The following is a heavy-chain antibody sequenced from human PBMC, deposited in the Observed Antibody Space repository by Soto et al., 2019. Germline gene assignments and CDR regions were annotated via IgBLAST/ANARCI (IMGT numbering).Heavy chain of an antibody. D-gene: IGHD3-3*01. J-gene: IGHJ4*02. V-gene: IGHV1-69*06. CDR2: IIPLFDSA. CDR1: GHTFSNQA. Sequence: SVKVSCKTSGHTFSNQAISCVRQAPGQGLEWMGGIIPLFDSASYAQRSHDRVTITADKFTNTVYMELRSLTSEDTAVYYCAASTFQSGVSGYFHLDHWGQGTLVTVSS. CDR3: AASTFQSGVSGYFHLDH.